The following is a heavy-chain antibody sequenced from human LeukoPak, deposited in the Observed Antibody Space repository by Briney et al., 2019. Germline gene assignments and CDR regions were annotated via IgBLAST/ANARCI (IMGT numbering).Heavy chain of an antibody. V-gene: IGHV3-21*06. CDR3: ATETNGRHYDY. CDR1: GLTFSTSG. J-gene: IGHJ4*02. CDR2: IGPTGSDR. D-gene: IGHD1-14*01. Sequence: TGGSLRLSCPASGLTFSTSGFNWVRQAPGKGLEWVASIGPTGSDRYHADSIKGRFTISRDNANNFLYLQMNSLRAEDTAVYYCATETNGRHYDYWGQGNLLTVSS.